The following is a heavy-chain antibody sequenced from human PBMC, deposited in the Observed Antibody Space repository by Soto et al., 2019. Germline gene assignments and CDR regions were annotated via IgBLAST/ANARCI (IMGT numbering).Heavy chain of an antibody. V-gene: IGHV4-59*01. J-gene: IGHJ5*02. D-gene: IGHD2-2*01. CDR1: GGSISSYY. Sequence: PSETLSLTCTVSGGSISSYYLSWIRQPPGTGLEWIGYIYYSGSTNYNPSLKSRVTISVETSKNQFSLKLSSVTAADTDVYYCEGGPYCSSTSCYFSTLSAWFDPWGQGTLVTVSS. CDR3: EGGPYCSSTSCYFSTLSAWFDP. CDR2: IYYSGST.